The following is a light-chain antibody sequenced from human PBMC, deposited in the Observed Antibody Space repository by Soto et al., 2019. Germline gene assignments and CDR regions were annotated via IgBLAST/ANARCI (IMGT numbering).Light chain of an antibody. Sequence: EIVMTQSLATLSVSPGERATVSCRASQSVTFSLAWYQQKPGQAPSLLIHETSHRAPGTPARFSGSGSGTDFTLTISSLVAEDFALYFCQHRSSWPPTFGGGNKVDIK. J-gene: IGKJ4*01. CDR1: QSVTFS. CDR3: QHRSSWPPT. CDR2: ETS. V-gene: IGKV3-11*01.